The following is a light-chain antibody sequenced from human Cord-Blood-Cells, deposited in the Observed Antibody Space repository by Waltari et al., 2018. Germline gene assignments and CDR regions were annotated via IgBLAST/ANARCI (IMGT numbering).Light chain of an antibody. Sequence: DLQMTPSPSPLSASVGDKVTITCRASQSISSYLNWYQQKPGKAPKLLIYAASSLQSGVPSRFSGSGSGTDFTLTISSLQPEDFATYYCQQSYSTPITFGQGTRLEIK. CDR2: AAS. CDR1: QSISSY. CDR3: QQSYSTPIT. J-gene: IGKJ5*01. V-gene: IGKV1-39*01.